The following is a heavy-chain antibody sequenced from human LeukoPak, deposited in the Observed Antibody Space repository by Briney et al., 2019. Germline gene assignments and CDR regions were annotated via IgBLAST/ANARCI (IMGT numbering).Heavy chain of an antibody. CDR2: ISAYNGNT. CDR3: AREPYYYDSSGRRSDAFDI. J-gene: IGHJ3*02. Sequence: ASVKVSCKASGYTFTSYGISWVRQAPGQGLEWMGWISAYNGNTNYAQKLQGRVTMTTDTSTSTAYMELRSLRSDDTAVYYCAREPYYYDSSGRRSDAFDIWGQGTMVTVSS. V-gene: IGHV1-18*01. CDR1: GYTFTSYG. D-gene: IGHD3-22*01.